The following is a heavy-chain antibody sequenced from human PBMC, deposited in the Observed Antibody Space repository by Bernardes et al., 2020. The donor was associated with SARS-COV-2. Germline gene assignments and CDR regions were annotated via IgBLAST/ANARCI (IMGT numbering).Heavy chain of an antibody. V-gene: IGHV3-7*01. CDR1: GFTFSSYW. D-gene: IGHD2-15*01. CDR2: IKHDGSEK. J-gene: IGHJ4*02. CDR3: ARDLSLGWYCDH. Sequence: GGSLRLSCAASGFTFSSYWMSWVRQAPGKGLEWVANIKHDGSEKFYVDSVKGRFTISRDNAKNSLYLQMNGLTAEDTAVYYCARDLSLGWYCDHWGQGTLVTVSS.